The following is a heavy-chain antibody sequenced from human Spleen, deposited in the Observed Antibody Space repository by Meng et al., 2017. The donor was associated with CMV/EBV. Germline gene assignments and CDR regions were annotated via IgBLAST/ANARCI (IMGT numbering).Heavy chain of an antibody. D-gene: IGHD2/OR15-2a*01. J-gene: IGHJ6*02. CDR3: AKDLWKEQNPEYYYYGMDV. CDR1: GITLSRYD. V-gene: IGHV3-33*06. Sequence: GESLKISCAASGITLSRYDMHWVRQAPGKGLEWVAVMWYDGSNEYYADSVKGRFIISRDNSKKTLYLQMNSLRAEDTAVYYCAKDLWKEQNPEYYYYGMDVWGQGTTVTVSS. CDR2: MWYDGSNE.